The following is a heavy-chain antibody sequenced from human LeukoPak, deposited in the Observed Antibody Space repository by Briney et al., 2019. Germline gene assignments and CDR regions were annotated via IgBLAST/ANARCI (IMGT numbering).Heavy chain of an antibody. CDR3: ARMVVVPAAILKAQAAIYGWFDP. Sequence: ASVKVSCKASGGTFSSYAISWVRQAPGQGLEWMGGIIPIFGTANYAQKFQGRVTITTDESTSTAYMELSSLRSEDTAVYYCARMVVVPAAILKAQAAIYGWFDPWGQGTLVTVSS. D-gene: IGHD2-2*02. J-gene: IGHJ5*02. CDR1: GGTFSSYA. CDR2: IIPIFGTA. V-gene: IGHV1-69*05.